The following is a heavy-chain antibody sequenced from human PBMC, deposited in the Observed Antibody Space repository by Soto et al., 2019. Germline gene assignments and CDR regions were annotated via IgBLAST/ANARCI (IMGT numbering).Heavy chain of an antibody. Sequence: QVQLVESGGGLVKPGGSLRLSCAASGFTFNYYYMSWIRQAPGKGLEWVSYVSTSSTYTNYADSVKGRFTISRDNAKNPLVPQKDRPRAEGTAGFYRAGGGLPTISDWYFDLWGRGTLVTVSS. CDR3: AGGGLPTISDWYFDL. D-gene: IGHD5-12*01. J-gene: IGHJ2*01. CDR1: GFTFNYYY. V-gene: IGHV3-11*05. CDR2: VSTSSTYT.